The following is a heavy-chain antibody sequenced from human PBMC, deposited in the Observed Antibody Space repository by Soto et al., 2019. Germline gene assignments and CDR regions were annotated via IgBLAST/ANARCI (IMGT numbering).Heavy chain of an antibody. CDR3: AMGSAVVTF. CDR2: INTNGSSI. D-gene: IGHD2-21*02. Sequence: DLEESGGGLVQPGGSLRLSCAASGFTFSSYWMHWVRQAPGKGLVWVSRINTNGSSISYADSVKGRFSISRDNAKNTLYLQMNSLRVEDTAVYFCAMGSAVVTFGGQGTLVTVSS. J-gene: IGHJ4*02. CDR1: GFTFSSYW. V-gene: IGHV3-74*01.